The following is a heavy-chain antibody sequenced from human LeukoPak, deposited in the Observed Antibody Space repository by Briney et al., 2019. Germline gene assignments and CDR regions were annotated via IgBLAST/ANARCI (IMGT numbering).Heavy chain of an antibody. J-gene: IGHJ4*02. D-gene: IGHD2-15*01. CDR3: ARDNPPYCNGGSCYSY. CDR2: IIPILGVA. CDR1: ASTFSSYT. V-gene: IGHV1-69*04. Sequence: SVKLSCTASASTFSSYTISWVQQAPGHGPDWMGRIIPILGVANYAQNFQGRVTVTADESTGTAYMELSSLRSDDTAIYYCARDNPPYCNGGSCYSYWGQGTLVTVSS.